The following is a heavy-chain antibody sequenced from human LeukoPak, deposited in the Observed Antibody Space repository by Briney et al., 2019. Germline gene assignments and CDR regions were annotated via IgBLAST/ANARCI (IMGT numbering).Heavy chain of an antibody. CDR3: ARASIVGVAFDY. J-gene: IGHJ4*02. V-gene: IGHV3-48*02. CDR1: GFTFSSYA. CDR2: ISSSSRTI. Sequence: GGSLRLSCAASGFTFSSYAMSWVRQAPGKGLEWVSYISSSSRTIHYADSVKGRFTISRDNAKNSLYLQMNSLRDEDTAVYYCARASIVGVAFDYWGQGTLVTVSS. D-gene: IGHD1-26*01.